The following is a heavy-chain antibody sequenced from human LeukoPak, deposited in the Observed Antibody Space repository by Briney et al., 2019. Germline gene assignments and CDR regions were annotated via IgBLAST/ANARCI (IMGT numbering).Heavy chain of an antibody. J-gene: IGHJ5*02. CDR2: INPNRGGT. CDR3: ARDGLSYCTNGVCPGSNWFDP. CDR1: GYTLIDYY. D-gene: IGHD2-8*01. V-gene: IGHV1-2*02. Sequence: ASVKVSCKSSGYTLIDYYMHWVRQAPGQGLEWMGWINPNRGGTNYAQKFQGRVTMTRDTSINTAYMELSRLRSDDTAVYYCARDGLSYCTNGVCPGSNWFDPWGQGTLVTVSS.